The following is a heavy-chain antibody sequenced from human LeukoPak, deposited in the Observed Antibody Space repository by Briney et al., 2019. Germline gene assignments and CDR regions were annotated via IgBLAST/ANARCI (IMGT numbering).Heavy chain of an antibody. CDR1: GYSISSGYY. V-gene: IGHV4-38-2*02. Sequence: SETLSLTCTVSGYSISSGYYWDWIRHPPGKGLEWIGSIYHSGATYYNPSLKSRVTISLDTSKNQFSLKLSSVTAADTAVYYCARTEWEVADYWGQGTLVTVSS. D-gene: IGHD1-26*01. CDR3: ARTEWEVADY. CDR2: IYHSGAT. J-gene: IGHJ4*02.